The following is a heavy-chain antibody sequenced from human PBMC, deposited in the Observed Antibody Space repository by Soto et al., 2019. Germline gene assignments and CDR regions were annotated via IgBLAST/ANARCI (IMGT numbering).Heavy chain of an antibody. V-gene: IGHV1-69*13. CDR3: ARAGTSGGMDV. CDR1: GGTFSSYT. J-gene: IGHJ6*02. D-gene: IGHD2-2*01. Sequence: SVKVSCKASGGTFSSYTFSWVRQVPGQGLEWMGGIIPIFGTANYAQKFQGRVTITADESTSTAYMELSSLRSEDTAVYYCARAGTSGGMDVWGQGTTVTVSS. CDR2: IIPIFGTA.